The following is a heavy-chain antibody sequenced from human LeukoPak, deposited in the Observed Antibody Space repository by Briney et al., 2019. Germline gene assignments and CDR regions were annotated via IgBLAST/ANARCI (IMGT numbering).Heavy chain of an antibody. CDR1: GYTFTSYG. J-gene: IGHJ5*02. D-gene: IGHD6-13*01. CDR2: ISAYNGNT. V-gene: IGHV1-18*01. Sequence: ASVKVSCKASGYTFTSYGISWVRQAPGQGLEWMGWISAYNGNTNYAQKLQGRVTMTTDTSTSTAYMELRSLRSDDTAVYYCARDPVGSNSGSSWYLKTVRETNWFDPWGQGTLVTVSS. CDR3: ARDPVGSNSGSSWYLKTVRETNWFDP.